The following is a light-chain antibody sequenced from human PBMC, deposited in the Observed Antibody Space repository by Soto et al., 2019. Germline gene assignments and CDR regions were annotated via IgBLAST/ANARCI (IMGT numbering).Light chain of an antibody. V-gene: IGKV3-20*01. J-gene: IGKJ2*01. Sequence: EIVLTQSPGSLSLSPGERATLSCRASQSVTSTYLAWYQQKPGQAPRHLIYGASSRPTGVPDRFSGSGSETDFTLTISRLEPEDSAVYYCQQYGSSPNTFGQGTKLEIK. CDR2: GAS. CDR3: QQYGSSPNT. CDR1: QSVTSTY.